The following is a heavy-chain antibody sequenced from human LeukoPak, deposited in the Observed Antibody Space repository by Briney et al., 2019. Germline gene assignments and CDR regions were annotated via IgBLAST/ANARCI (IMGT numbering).Heavy chain of an antibody. D-gene: IGHD6-19*01. CDR1: GFTFSNYA. J-gene: IGHJ4*02. CDR3: AKSSSGWYIAAEDY. Sequence: SGGSLRLSCAASGFTFSNYAMSWVRQAPGKGLEWVSAISGSGGSTYYADSVKGRFTISRDNSKNTLYLQMNSLRAEDTAVYYCAKSSSGWYIAAEDYWGQGTLVTVSS. V-gene: IGHV3-23*01. CDR2: ISGSGGST.